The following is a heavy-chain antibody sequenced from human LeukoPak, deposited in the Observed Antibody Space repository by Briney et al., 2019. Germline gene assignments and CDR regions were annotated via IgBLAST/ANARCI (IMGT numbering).Heavy chain of an antibody. V-gene: IGHV3-33*01. D-gene: IGHD2-21*01. CDR2: IWYDGSNK. CDR1: GFTFSSYR. Sequence: GVSLRLSCAASGFTFSSYRMQWLRQAPGKGLEGVVDIWYDGSNKYYADPVKGRFTISRAISKDTLYLQMSSLRAEDTAVYYCVRDVDPGNHCYYYGMDVWGQGTTVTVSS. CDR3: VRDVDPGNHCYYYGMDV. J-gene: IGHJ6*02.